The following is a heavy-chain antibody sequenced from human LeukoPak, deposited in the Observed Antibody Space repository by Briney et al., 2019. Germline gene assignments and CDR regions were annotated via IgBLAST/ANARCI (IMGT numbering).Heavy chain of an antibody. V-gene: IGHV1-18*01. CDR3: ARAFSSGWFPLDY. D-gene: IGHD6-13*01. CDR1: GYTFTSYA. CDR2: ISAYNGKT. J-gene: IGHJ4*02. Sequence: APVKVSCKASGYTFTSYAVAWVRQAPGQDLEWMGWISAYNGKTDYAQKLQGRVTMTTDAATNTVYMELGSLPSDDTAVYYCARAFSSGWFPLDYWGQGTLVTVS.